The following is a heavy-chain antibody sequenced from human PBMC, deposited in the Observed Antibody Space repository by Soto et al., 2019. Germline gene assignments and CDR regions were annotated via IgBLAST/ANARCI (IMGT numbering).Heavy chain of an antibody. V-gene: IGHV4-30-4*01. CDR1: GGSISSSDSY. D-gene: IGHD3-22*01. Sequence: SETLSLTCTVSGGSISSSDSYWSWIRQPPGKGLEWIGYIYYSGSTYYNPSLKSRVTVSVDTSKNQFSLKLSSVTAADTAVYYCARDSLGGMDSSGYYPLAWGQGTLVTVSS. J-gene: IGHJ5*02. CDR3: ARDSLGGMDSSGYYPLA. CDR2: IYYSGST.